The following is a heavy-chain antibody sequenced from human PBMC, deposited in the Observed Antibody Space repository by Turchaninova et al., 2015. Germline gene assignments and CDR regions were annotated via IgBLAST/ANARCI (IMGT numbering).Heavy chain of an antibody. CDR3: ARVGRTVTSHY. CDR1: GFTFSSYS. V-gene: IGHV3-48*04. D-gene: IGHD4-17*01. CDR2: ISSVSSAI. Sequence: EVQLVESGGGLVPPGGSLRLSCAASGFTFSSYSMNWVRQAPGKGLEWVSYISSVSSAISYADSVKGRFTISRDNTKNALYLQMNSLRAEDTAVYYCARVGRTVTSHYWGQGTPVTVSS. J-gene: IGHJ4*02.